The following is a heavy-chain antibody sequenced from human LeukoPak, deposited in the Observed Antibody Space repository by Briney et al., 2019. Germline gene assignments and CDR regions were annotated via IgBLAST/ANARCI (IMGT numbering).Heavy chain of an antibody. CDR1: GFTFSTYW. CDR3: ARGPLYEPVDY. J-gene: IGHJ4*02. D-gene: IGHD3-16*01. V-gene: IGHV3-74*01. Sequence: GGSLRLSCAASGFTFSTYWMHWVRQAPGKGLVWVSRMNTDGKVANYADSVKGSFTISRDNAKNTLYLQMSSLRADDTAVYYCARGPLYEPVDYWGQGTLVTVSS. CDR2: MNTDGKVA.